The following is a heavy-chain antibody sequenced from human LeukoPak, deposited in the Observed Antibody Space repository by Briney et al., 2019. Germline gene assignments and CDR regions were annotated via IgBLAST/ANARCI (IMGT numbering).Heavy chain of an antibody. CDR2: IYPGDSDT. CDR3: ARHGRKDYDFWSGHLT. Sequence: GASLKISCKGSGYSFSSYWIGWVRQMPGKGLEWMGIIYPGDSDTRYSPTFQGQVTISADKSISTAYLQWSSLKASDTAMYYCARHGRKDYDFWSGHLTWGQGTLVTVSS. D-gene: IGHD3-3*01. V-gene: IGHV5-51*01. J-gene: IGHJ5*02. CDR1: GYSFSSYW.